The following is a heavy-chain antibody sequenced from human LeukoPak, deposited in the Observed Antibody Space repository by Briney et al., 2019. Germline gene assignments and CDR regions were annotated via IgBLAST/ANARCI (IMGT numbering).Heavy chain of an antibody. J-gene: IGHJ4*02. V-gene: IGHV3-30*02. CDR2: IRYDGSNK. CDR3: VRVGSSSSAGIDY. D-gene: IGHD6-6*01. CDR1: GFTFSSYG. Sequence: PGGSLRLSCAASGFTFSSYGMHWVRQAPGKGLEWVAFIRYDGSNKYYADSVKGRFTISRDNSKNTLYLQMNSLRAEDTAVYYCVRVGSSSSAGIDYWGQGTLVTVSS.